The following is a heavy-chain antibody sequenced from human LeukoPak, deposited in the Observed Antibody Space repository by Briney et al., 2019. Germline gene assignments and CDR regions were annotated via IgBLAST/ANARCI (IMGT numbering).Heavy chain of an antibody. D-gene: IGHD4/OR15-4a*01. V-gene: IGHV5-51*01. J-gene: IGHJ4*02. CDR3: GRRGAFVDGTRSEYY. CDR1: ACSFTSYW. CDR2: IYPCDSGT. Sequence: AESLKISCKAAACSFTSYWIGWLLQLPARGLEGRGIIYPCDSGTRYCTSFQGKVTISADKSISTAYLQRSSLKASATAMYYCGRRGAFVDGTRSEYYWGQGTLVTVSS.